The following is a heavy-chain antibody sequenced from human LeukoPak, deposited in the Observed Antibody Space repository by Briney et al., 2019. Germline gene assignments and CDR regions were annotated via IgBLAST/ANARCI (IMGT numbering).Heavy chain of an antibody. CDR1: GHTLAELS. J-gene: IGHJ4*02. Sequence: ASVKVSCKISGHTLAELSMHWVRQGPGKGLDWMGGFDPESGKTIYAEKFQGRVSMTEDTSTDTAYMELNSLSSEDTAIYYCATNTYNGYAIDSWGQGTLVTVSS. CDR3: ATNTYNGYAIDS. D-gene: IGHD5-12*01. V-gene: IGHV1-24*01. CDR2: FDPESGKT.